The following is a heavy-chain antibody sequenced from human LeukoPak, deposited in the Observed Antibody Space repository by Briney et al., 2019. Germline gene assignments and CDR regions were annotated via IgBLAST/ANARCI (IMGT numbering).Heavy chain of an antibody. CDR2: IRQDGSEI. V-gene: IGHV3-7*03. J-gene: IGHJ4*02. Sequence: GGSLRLSCAASGFTFSSYWMSWVRQAPGKGLEWVANIRQDGSEIYYVDSVKGRFTISRDNAKSSLYLQMSNLRAEDTAVYYCARLVWFGDSTGFDYWGQGALVTVSS. CDR3: ARLVWFGDSTGFDY. D-gene: IGHD3-10*01. CDR1: GFTFSSYW.